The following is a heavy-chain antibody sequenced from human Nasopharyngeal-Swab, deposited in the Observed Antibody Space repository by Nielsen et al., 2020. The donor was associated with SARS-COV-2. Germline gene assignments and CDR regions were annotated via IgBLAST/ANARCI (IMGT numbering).Heavy chain of an antibody. CDR3: AKEDYGTFDS. V-gene: IGHV3-9*01. D-gene: IGHD4/OR15-4a*01. J-gene: IGHJ4*02. Sequence: SLKISCAASGFTFSSYSMNWVRQAPGKGLEWVSGISWNSGSIGYADSVKGRFTISRDNAKNALYLQMNSLRAEDTALYYCAKEDYGTFDSWGQGTLVTVSS. CDR1: GFTFSSYS. CDR2: ISWNSGSI.